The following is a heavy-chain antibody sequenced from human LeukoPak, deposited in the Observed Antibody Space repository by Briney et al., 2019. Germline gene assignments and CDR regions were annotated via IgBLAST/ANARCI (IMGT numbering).Heavy chain of an antibody. CDR3: ASSYSSGWYSPFGY. J-gene: IGHJ4*02. D-gene: IGHD6-19*01. Sequence: SETLSLTCAVSGGSFSGYYWSWIRQSPGKGLEWIGEINHSGSTNYNPSLKSRVTISVDTSKNQFSLKLNSVTAADTAVYYCASSYSSGWYSPFGYWGQGTRVTVSS. CDR1: GGSFSGYY. V-gene: IGHV4-34*01. CDR2: INHSGST.